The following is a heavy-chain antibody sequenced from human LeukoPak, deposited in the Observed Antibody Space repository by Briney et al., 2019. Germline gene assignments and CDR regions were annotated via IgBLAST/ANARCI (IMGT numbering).Heavy chain of an antibody. CDR3: ARTTVTTYYFDY. CDR2: TNPSGGST. D-gene: IGHD4-17*01. CDR1: GYTFTSYY. J-gene: IGHJ4*02. V-gene: IGHV1-46*01. Sequence: ASVKVSCKASGYTFTSYYMHWVRQAPGQGLEWMGITNPSGGSTSYAQKFQGRVTMTRDTSTSTVYMEPSSLRSEDTAVYYCARTTVTTYYFDYWGQGTLVTVSS.